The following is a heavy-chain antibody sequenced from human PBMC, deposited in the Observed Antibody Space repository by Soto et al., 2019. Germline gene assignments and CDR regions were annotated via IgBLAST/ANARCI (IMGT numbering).Heavy chain of an antibody. CDR3: ARQRTSVVTQAYFDD. CDR1: GGSINSRSYY. CDR2: IYYSGST. Sequence: PSETLSLTCTVSGGSINSRSYYWGWIRQSPGKGLEWIGSIYYSGSTYYNPSLKSRVAMSVDTSKNQFSLKLRSVSAADTAGYYCARQRTSVVTQAYFDDWGQGSLVTVSS. J-gene: IGHJ4*02. V-gene: IGHV4-39*01. D-gene: IGHD2-21*02.